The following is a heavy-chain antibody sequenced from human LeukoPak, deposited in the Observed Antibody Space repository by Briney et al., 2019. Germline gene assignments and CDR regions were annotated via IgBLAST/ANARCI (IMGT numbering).Heavy chain of an antibody. CDR2: FDTQEGET. D-gene: IGHD3-10*01. V-gene: IGHV1-24*01. Sequence: ASVKVSCKISGHTLTELSIHWVRQAPGKGLEWMGGFDTQEGETIFAQNFQGRVTMTEDTSSDTAYMESSSLTSEDTAVYYCATPPVWFGEFMSGNSILGYFQDWGQGTLVTVSS. CDR1: GHTLTELS. CDR3: ATPPVWFGEFMSGNSILGYFQD. J-gene: IGHJ1*01.